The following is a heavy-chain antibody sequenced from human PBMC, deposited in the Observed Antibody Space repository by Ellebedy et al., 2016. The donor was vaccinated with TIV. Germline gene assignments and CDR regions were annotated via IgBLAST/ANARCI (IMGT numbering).Heavy chain of an antibody. V-gene: IGHV1-18*01. CDR3: ARRGYDSSGPYYFDY. CDR2: ISAYNGNT. CDR1: GYTFTSYG. Sequence: AASVKVSCKASGYTFTSYGISWVRQAPGQGLEWMGWISAYNGNTNYAQKLQGRVTMTTDTSTSTAYMELRSLRSDDTAVYYCARRGYDSSGPYYFDYWGQGTLVTVSS. D-gene: IGHD3-22*01. J-gene: IGHJ4*02.